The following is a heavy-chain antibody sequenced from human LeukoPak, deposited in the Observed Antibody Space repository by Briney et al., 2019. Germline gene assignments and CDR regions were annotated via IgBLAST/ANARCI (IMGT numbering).Heavy chain of an antibody. V-gene: IGHV1-69*13. D-gene: IGHD6-19*01. J-gene: IGHJ6*03. CDR3: ARTLPQGDTGWFYYMDV. Sequence: ASVKVSCKASGDTFSDSGITWVRQAPGQGLEWMGTIIPKFATGKYAQKFRGRVTITADETTSTSHMALSSLTSEDTAVYYCARTLPQGDTGWFYYMDVWGKGTTVTVSS. CDR1: GDTFSDSG. CDR2: IIPKFATG.